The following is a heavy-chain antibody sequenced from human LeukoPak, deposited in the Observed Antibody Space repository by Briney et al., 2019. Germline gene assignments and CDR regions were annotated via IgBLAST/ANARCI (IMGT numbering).Heavy chain of an antibody. D-gene: IGHD1-7*01. Sequence: SETLSLTCTVSDGSISSSSYYWGWIRQPPGKGLEWIGSNYYSGSTYYNPSLKSRVTISVDTSKNQFSLKLSSVTAADTAVYYCARHSAAGTNIWYFDLWGRGTLVTVSS. CDR1: DGSISSSSYY. J-gene: IGHJ2*01. CDR2: NYYSGST. CDR3: ARHSAAGTNIWYFDL. V-gene: IGHV4-39*07.